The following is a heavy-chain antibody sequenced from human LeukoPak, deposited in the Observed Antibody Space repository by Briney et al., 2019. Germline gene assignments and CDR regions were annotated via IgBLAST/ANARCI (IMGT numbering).Heavy chain of an antibody. Sequence: GGSLRLSCAASGFTFNSYGMHWVRQAPGKGLEWVAVISYDGRNIHYPDSVKGRFTISRDISTDTLWLQMDSLRTEDTAVYYCAKGPLRGTAAAIDYWGQGTLVTVSS. CDR1: GFTFNSYG. J-gene: IGHJ4*02. V-gene: IGHV3-30*18. D-gene: IGHD2-2*01. CDR3: AKGPLRGTAAAIDY. CDR2: ISYDGRNI.